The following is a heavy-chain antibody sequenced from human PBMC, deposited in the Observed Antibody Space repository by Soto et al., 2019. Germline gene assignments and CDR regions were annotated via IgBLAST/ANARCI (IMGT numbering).Heavy chain of an antibody. V-gene: IGHV1-58*01. CDR1: GFTFTSSA. J-gene: IGHJ6*02. Sequence: SVKVSCKASGFTFTSSAVQWVRQARGQRLEWIGWIVVGSGNTNYAQKFQERVTITRDMSTSTAYMELSSLRSEDTAVYYCAAEVRIAAAGAYYYGMDVWGQGTTVTSP. D-gene: IGHD6-13*01. CDR2: IVVGSGNT. CDR3: AAEVRIAAAGAYYYGMDV.